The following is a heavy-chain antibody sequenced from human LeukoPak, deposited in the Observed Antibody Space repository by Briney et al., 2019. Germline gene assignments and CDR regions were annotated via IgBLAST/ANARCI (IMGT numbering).Heavy chain of an antibody. V-gene: IGHV4-59*01. CDR1: GGSISSYY. J-gene: IGHJ3*02. CDR2: IYYSGST. D-gene: IGHD6-13*01. Sequence: SETLSLTCTVSGGSISSYYWSWIRQPPGKGLEWIGYIYYSGSTSYNPSLKSRVTISVDTSKNQFSLKLSSVTAADTAVYYCAGVGIADAFDIWGQGTMVTVSS. CDR3: AGVGIADAFDI.